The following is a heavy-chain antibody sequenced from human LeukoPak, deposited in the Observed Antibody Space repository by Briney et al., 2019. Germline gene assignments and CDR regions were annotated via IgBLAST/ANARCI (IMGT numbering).Heavy chain of an antibody. J-gene: IGHJ4*02. CDR2: ISYSGST. CDR1: GGSISSYY. V-gene: IGHV4-59*08. CDR3: ARLYHDSSAYFLDS. Sequence: SETLSLTCTVSGGSISSYYWSWIRQPPGKGLEWIGYISYSGSTNYNPSLESRITISMDTSKNQFSLRLSSVTAADTAVYYCARLYHDSSAYFLDSWGQGTLVTVSP. D-gene: IGHD3-22*01.